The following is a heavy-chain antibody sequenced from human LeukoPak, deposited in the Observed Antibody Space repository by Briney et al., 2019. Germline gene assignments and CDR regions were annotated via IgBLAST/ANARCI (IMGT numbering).Heavy chain of an antibody. D-gene: IGHD6-19*01. Sequence: ASVKVSCKTSGFSFTRYAISWVRQAPGQGLEWMGWISTYNGDTNYAQKFQGRVTMTTDTSTTTAYMELRSLRSDDTAVYYCARDPSNTSGRYAYFDYWGQGTLVTVSS. J-gene: IGHJ4*02. CDR2: ISTYNGDT. CDR3: ARDPSNTSGRYAYFDY. V-gene: IGHV1-18*01. CDR1: GFSFTRYA.